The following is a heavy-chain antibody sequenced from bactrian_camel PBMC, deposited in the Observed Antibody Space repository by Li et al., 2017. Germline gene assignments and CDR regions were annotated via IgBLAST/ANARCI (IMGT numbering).Heavy chain of an antibody. CDR1: GYTYSGHC. J-gene: IGHJ4*01. Sequence: HVQLVESGGGSVQAGGSLRLSCAFSGYTYSGHCMGWFRQAPGKEREGVASIHTGSYSTWVADSVQGRFTISRDNNKNTLYLQMDSLKPEDTAMYYCAASRSPCTVLASRVIDTYNHQGQGTQVTVS. V-gene: IGHV3S1*01. CDR2: IHTGSYST. D-gene: IGHD6*01.